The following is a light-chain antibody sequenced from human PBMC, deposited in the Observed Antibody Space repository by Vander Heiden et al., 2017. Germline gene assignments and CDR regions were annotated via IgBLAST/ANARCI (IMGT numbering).Light chain of an antibody. CDR2: AAS. J-gene: IGKJ2*02. Sequence: DIQMTQSPSSLSASVGDRDTITCRASQSISKFLNWYQQRPGKAPNLLIYAASNLQSGVPSRFSGSGSGTDFTLTISSLQPEDFATYFCQQTYITPPWTFGQGTKVEIK. CDR3: QQTYITPPWT. CDR1: QSISKF. V-gene: IGKV1-39*01.